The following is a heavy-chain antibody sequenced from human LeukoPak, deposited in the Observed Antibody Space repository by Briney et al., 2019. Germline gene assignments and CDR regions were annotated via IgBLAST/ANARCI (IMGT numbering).Heavy chain of an antibody. CDR2: IYHSGST. CDR1: GGSISSGGYS. D-gene: IGHD2-15*01. Sequence: SETLSLTCAVSGGSISSGGYSWRWIRQPPGKGLEWIGYIYHSGSTYYNPSLKSRVTISVDRSKNQFSLKLSSVTAADTAVYYCARGRRCSGGSCYSGFDYWGQGTLVTVSS. CDR3: ARGRRCSGGSCYSGFDY. V-gene: IGHV4-30-2*01. J-gene: IGHJ4*02.